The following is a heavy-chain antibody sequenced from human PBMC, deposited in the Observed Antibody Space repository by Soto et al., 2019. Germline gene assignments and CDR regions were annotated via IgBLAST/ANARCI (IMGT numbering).Heavy chain of an antibody. CDR2: IIPIFGTA. V-gene: IGHV1-69*12. CDR1: GGTFSSYA. J-gene: IGHJ6*02. CDR3: ARGEYSSGGPYYYYYYGMDV. D-gene: IGHD6-19*01. Sequence: QVQLVQSGAEVKKPGSSVKVSCKASGGTFSSYAISWVRQAPGQGLEWMGGIIPIFGTAHYAQKFQGRVTITADESTSTAYMELSSLRSEDTAVYYCARGEYSSGGPYYYYYYGMDVWGQGTTVTVSS.